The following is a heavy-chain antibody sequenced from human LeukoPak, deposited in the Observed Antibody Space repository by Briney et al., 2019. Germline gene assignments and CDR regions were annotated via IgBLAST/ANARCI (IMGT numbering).Heavy chain of an antibody. V-gene: IGHV3-48*04. Sequence: GGSLRLSCAASGFTFSSYSMNWVRQAPGKGLEWVSYISSSSSTIYYADSVKGRFTISRDNAKNSLYLQMNSLRAEDTAVYYCARDDDYGDYGRFDYWGQGTLVTVSS. CDR3: ARDDDYGDYGRFDY. CDR1: GFTFSSYS. D-gene: IGHD4-17*01. J-gene: IGHJ4*02. CDR2: ISSSSSTI.